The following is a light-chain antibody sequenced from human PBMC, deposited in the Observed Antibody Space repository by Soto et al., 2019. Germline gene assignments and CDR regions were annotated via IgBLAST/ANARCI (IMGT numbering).Light chain of an antibody. J-gene: IGLJ3*02. CDR2: GSS. CDR3: QSYDNNLSGGV. Sequence: QSVLTQPPSVSGAPGQRVTISCTGSSSNIGAGYDVHWYQQLPGRAPKLLIYGSSNRPSGVPDRISGSKSGTSASLAITGLQAEDEADYYCQSYDNNLSGGVFGGGTKLPVL. V-gene: IGLV1-40*01. CDR1: SSNIGAGYD.